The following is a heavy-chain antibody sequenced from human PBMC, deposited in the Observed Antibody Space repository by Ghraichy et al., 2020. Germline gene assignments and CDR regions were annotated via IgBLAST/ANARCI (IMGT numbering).Heavy chain of an antibody. Sequence: SETLSLTCAVYGGSFSGYYWSWIRQPPGKGLEWIGEINHSGSTNYNPSLKSRVTISVDTSKNQFSLKLSSVTAADTAVYYCARYTMVRGVKGPWGQGTLVTVSS. CDR1: GGSFSGYY. CDR2: INHSGST. D-gene: IGHD3-10*01. V-gene: IGHV4-34*01. J-gene: IGHJ5*02. CDR3: ARYTMVRGVKGP.